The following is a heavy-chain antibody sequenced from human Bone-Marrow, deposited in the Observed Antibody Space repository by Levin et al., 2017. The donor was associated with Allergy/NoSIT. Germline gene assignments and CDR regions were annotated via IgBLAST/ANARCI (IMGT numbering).Heavy chain of an antibody. J-gene: IGHJ1*01. V-gene: IGHV3-15*07. CDR1: GFTFSNAW. CDR3: TTDPPYSSSWYGYFQH. CDR2: IKSKTDGGTT. Sequence: PGGSLRLSCAASGFTFSNAWMNWVRQAPGKGLEWVGRIKSKTDGGTTDYAAPVKGRFTISRDDSKNTLYLQMNSLKTEDTAVYYCTTDPPYSSSWYGYFQHWGQGTLVTVSS. D-gene: IGHD6-13*01.